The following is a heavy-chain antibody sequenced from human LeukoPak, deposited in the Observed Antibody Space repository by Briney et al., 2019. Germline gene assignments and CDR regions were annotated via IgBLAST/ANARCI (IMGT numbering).Heavy chain of an antibody. CDR1: GGTFSSYA. V-gene: IGHV1-69*05. CDR2: IIPIFGTA. J-gene: IGHJ4*02. D-gene: IGHD2-2*01. CDR3: ARAVHLSGYCSSTSCRYYFDY. Sequence: SVKVSCKASGGTFSSYAISWVRQAPGQGLEWMEGIIPIFGTANYAQKFQGRVTITTDESTSTAYMELSSLRSEDTAVYYCARAVHLSGYCSSTSCRYYFDYWGQGTLVTVSS.